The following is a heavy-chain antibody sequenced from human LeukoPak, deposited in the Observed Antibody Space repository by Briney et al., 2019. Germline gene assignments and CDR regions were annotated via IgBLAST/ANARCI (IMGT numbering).Heavy chain of an antibody. CDR1: GYTFTSYG. J-gene: IGHJ5*02. Sequence: ASVKVSCKASGYTFTSYGISWVRQAPGQGLEWMGWISAYNGNTNYAQKLQGRVTMTTDTSTSTAYMELRSLRSDDTAVYYCARDGPGSSSWYSNNWFDPWGQGTLVTVSS. CDR2: ISAYNGNT. V-gene: IGHV1-18*01. D-gene: IGHD6-13*01. CDR3: ARDGPGSSSWYSNNWFDP.